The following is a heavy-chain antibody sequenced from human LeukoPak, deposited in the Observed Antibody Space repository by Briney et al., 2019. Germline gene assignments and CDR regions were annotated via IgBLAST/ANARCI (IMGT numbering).Heavy chain of an antibody. Sequence: SETLSLTCTISGGSISSSIYNWGWIRQSPGKGLEWIGSIYYTGITNYNPSLKSRVTISVDTSKNQFSLRLSSVTAADTSVYYCARERDYYDSSVDNLFDPWGQGTLVTVSS. CDR2: IYYTGIT. V-gene: IGHV4-39*02. CDR3: ARERDYYDSSVDNLFDP. CDR1: GGSISSSIYN. J-gene: IGHJ5*02. D-gene: IGHD3-22*01.